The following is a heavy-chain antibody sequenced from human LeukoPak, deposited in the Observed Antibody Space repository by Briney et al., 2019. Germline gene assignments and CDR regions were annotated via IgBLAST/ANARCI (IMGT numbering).Heavy chain of an antibody. J-gene: IGHJ5*02. CDR3: ARDLGIVVVPAAHNWFDP. CDR2: IIPIFGTA. Sequence: ASAKVSCKASGGTFSSYAISWVRQAPGQGLERMGGIIPIFGTANYAQKFQGRVTITADESTSTAYMELSSLRSEDTAVYYCARDLGIVVVPAAHNWFDPWGQGTLVTVSS. D-gene: IGHD2-2*03. V-gene: IGHV1-69*13. CDR1: GGTFSSYA.